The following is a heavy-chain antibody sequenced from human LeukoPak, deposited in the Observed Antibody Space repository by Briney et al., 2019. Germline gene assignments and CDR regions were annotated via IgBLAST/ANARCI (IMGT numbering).Heavy chain of an antibody. V-gene: IGHV4-31*03. CDR1: GGSISSGGYY. CDR3: ASLSYSSSGYYFDY. CDR2: IYYSGST. J-gene: IGHJ4*02. D-gene: IGHD6-6*01. Sequence: SQTLSLTCTVSGGSISSGGYYWSWIRQHPGQGLEWIGYIYYSGSTYYNPSLKSRVTISVDTSKNQFSLKLGSVTAADTAVYYCASLSYSSSGYYFDYWGQGTLVTVSS.